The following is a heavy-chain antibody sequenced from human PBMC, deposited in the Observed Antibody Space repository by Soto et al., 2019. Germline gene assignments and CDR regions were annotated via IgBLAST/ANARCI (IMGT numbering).Heavy chain of an antibody. J-gene: IGHJ4*02. CDR2: ISYDGSNK. CDR1: GFTFSSYG. Sequence: GGSLRLSCAASGFTFSSYGMHWVRQAPGKGLEWVAVISYDGSNKYYADSVKGRFTISRDNSKNTLYLQMNSLRAEDTAVYYCAKDRGVVTAPTYYFDYWGQGTLVTVSS. D-gene: IGHD2-21*02. V-gene: IGHV3-30*18. CDR3: AKDRGVVTAPTYYFDY.